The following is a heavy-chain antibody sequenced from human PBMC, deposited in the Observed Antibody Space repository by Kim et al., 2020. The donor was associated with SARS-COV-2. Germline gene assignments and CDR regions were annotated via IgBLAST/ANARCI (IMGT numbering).Heavy chain of an antibody. Sequence: GGSLRLSCVASGFSFSHYEMTWVRRSPGKGLEWIAYITSGGTTTYYADSVKGRFTISRDNAKNSLYLQMNSLRVEDTAIYYCTRTRLLGDFWGQGTLVTVSS. CDR1: GFSFSHYE. J-gene: IGHJ4*02. CDR2: ITSGGTTT. D-gene: IGHD2-15*01. CDR3: TRTRLLGDF. V-gene: IGHV3-48*03.